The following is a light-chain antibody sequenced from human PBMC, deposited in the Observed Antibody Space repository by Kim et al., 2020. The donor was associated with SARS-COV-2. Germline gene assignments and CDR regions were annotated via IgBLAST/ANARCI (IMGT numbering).Light chain of an antibody. CDR2: GKN. V-gene: IGLV3-19*01. CDR3: NSRDRNDNVL. J-gene: IGLJ2*01. Sequence: SSELTQDPAVSVALGQTVRITCQGDSLRSYYATWYQQKPGQAPIVVMYGKNNRPSGIPDRCSGSSSGNTASLTITGTQAGDEADYYCNSRDRNDNVLFGGGTQLTVL. CDR1: SLRSYY.